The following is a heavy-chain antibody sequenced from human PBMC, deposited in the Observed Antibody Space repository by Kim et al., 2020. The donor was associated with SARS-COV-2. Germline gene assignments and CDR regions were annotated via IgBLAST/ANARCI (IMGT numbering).Heavy chain of an antibody. Sequence: NYSPSFQGHVTISAAKSISTAYLQWSSLKASDTAMYYCARHIYSSSSGPDYWGQGTLVTVSS. D-gene: IGHD6-6*01. V-gene: IGHV5-10-1*01. CDR3: ARHIYSSSSGPDY. J-gene: IGHJ4*02.